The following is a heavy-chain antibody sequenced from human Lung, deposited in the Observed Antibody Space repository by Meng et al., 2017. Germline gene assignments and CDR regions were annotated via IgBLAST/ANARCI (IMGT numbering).Heavy chain of an antibody. CDR1: GGSISSSNW. D-gene: IGHD3-10*01. J-gene: IGHJ5*02. CDR2: IYHSGST. CDR3: ARGSITMVRGVSVFDP. V-gene: IGHV4-4*02. Sequence: LRGLGPGLGKPSGPLSLTCAVSGGSISSSNWWSWVRQPPGKGLEWIGEIYHSGSTNYNPSLKSRVTISVDKSKNQFSLKLSSVTAADTAVYYCARGSITMVRGVSVFDPWGQGTLVTVSS.